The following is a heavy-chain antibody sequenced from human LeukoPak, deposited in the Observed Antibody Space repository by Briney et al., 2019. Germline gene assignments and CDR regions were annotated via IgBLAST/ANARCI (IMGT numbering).Heavy chain of an antibody. CDR1: GYTFTSYY. CDR2: INPSGGSR. CDR3: AREEHGGTFDY. Sequence: ASVKLSCKASGYTFTSYYMHWVRQAPGQGLEWMGIINPSGGSRDYAQRFQDRVTMTWDTSTSTVYMELSSLRSEDTAVYYCAREEHGGTFDYWGLGTLVSVPS. J-gene: IGHJ4*02. D-gene: IGHD3-16*01. V-gene: IGHV1-46*01.